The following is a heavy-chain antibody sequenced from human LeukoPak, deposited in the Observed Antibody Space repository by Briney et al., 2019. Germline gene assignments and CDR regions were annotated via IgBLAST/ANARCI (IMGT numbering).Heavy chain of an antibody. CDR2: IYADGTT. V-gene: IGHV3-53*01. Sequence: PGGSLRLSCAASGFTVSRNYMSWVRQAPGKGLEWVLVIYADGTTYYADSVKGRFTISRDNSKNTSYLQMNSLRAEDTAVYYCARDLEGYFDYWGRGTMVTVSS. D-gene: IGHD1-1*01. CDR1: GFTVSRNY. CDR3: ARDLEGYFDY. J-gene: IGHJ4*03.